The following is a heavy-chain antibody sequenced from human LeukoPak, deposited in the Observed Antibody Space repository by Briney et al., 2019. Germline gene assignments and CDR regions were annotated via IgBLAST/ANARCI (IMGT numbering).Heavy chain of an antibody. J-gene: IGHJ4*02. Sequence: SVTLSLTCSVSGDSISSYYWTWVRQSPGKGLEWIGYIYSSGSINYNPSLKSRVTISMYTSKNQFSLKLSSVTAADTAVYYCARDRGGYYYDYWGQGTLVTVSS. CDR3: ARDRGGYYYDY. CDR2: IYSSGSI. D-gene: IGHD3-10*01. CDR1: GDSISSYY. V-gene: IGHV4-59*01.